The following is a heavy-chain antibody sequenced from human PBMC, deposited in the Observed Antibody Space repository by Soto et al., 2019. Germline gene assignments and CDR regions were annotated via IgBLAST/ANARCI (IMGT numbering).Heavy chain of an antibody. CDR3: ATGRHDSSDSYRDY. Sequence: PGGSLRLSCAASGFTFRSYAMTWVRQAPGKGLEWVSSISANGGSTYYADSVKGRFTISRDNSKNTLYLQMDNLRAEDTAVYYCATGRHDSSDSYRDYWGQGTPVTVSS. CDR1: GFTFRSYA. D-gene: IGHD3-22*01. J-gene: IGHJ4*02. CDR2: ISANGGST. V-gene: IGHV3-23*01.